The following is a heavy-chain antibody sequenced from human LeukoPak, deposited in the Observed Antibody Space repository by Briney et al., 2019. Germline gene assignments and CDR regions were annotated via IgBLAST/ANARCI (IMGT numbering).Heavy chain of an antibody. CDR3: ARVLGSRVDP. J-gene: IGHJ5*02. Sequence: ASVKVSCKTSGYSFTGQYMHWVRQAPGQGLEWMGWINANSGETNYAQKFQGRVTMTRDTSISTACMELSRLTSDDTAMYYCARVLGSRVDPWGQGTLVTVSS. V-gene: IGHV1-2*02. CDR2: INANSGET. CDR1: GYSFTGQY.